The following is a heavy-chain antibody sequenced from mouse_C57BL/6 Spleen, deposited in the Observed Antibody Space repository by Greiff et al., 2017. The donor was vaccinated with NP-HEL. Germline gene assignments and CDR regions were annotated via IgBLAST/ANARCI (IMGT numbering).Heavy chain of an antibody. J-gene: IGHJ2*01. CDR2: ILPGSGST. Sequence: VQLQESGAELMKPGASVKLSCKATGYTFPGYWIAWVKQRPGHGLEWIGEILPGSGSTNYNEKFKGKATFTADPSSNTAYMQLSSLTTEDSAIYYCARKPRQLRLADYWGQGTTLTVSS. D-gene: IGHD3-2*02. CDR1: GYTFPGYW. V-gene: IGHV1-9*01. CDR3: ARKPRQLRLADY.